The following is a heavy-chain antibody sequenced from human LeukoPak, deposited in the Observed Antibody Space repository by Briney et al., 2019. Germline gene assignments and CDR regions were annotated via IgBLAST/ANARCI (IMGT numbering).Heavy chain of an antibody. J-gene: IGHJ4*02. V-gene: IGHV1-2*02. CDR2: INPNSGGT. CDR1: GYTFTGYY. Sequence: GASVKVSCKASGYTFTGYYMHWVRQTPGQGLEWMGWINPNSGGTNYAQKFQGRVTMTRDTSISTAYMELSRLRSDDTAVYYCARDAFYYGSGSLDDYWGQGTLVTVSS. D-gene: IGHD3-10*01. CDR3: ARDAFYYGSGSLDDY.